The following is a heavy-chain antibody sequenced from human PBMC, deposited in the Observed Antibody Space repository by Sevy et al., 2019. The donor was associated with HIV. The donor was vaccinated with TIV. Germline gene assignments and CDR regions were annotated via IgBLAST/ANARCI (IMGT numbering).Heavy chain of an antibody. CDR1: GFIFSNYN. Sequence: GGSLRLSYAASGFIFSNYNMIWVRQAPGKGLEWVSSISSSSSYIYYADSVKGRFTISRDNAKNSLYLQMNSLRAEDTAVYYCAGENYYDSTAYRFDYWGQGTLVTVSS. J-gene: IGHJ4*02. CDR3: AGENYYDSTAYRFDY. V-gene: IGHV3-21*01. CDR2: ISSSSSYI. D-gene: IGHD3-22*01.